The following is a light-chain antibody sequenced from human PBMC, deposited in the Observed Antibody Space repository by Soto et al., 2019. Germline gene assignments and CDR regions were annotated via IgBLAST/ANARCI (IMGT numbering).Light chain of an antibody. J-gene: IGKJ1*01. CDR2: EAS. CDR3: QQYETFSGT. CDR1: RSVDKW. Sequence: DIQMTQSPSTLSASLGDRVTIICRASRSVDKWLAWYQQKSGKAPKLLIYEASHLQSGVPSRFGGSGSGTEFTLTISSLQPDDFATYYCQQYETFSGTFGPGTKVDNK. V-gene: IGKV1-5*02.